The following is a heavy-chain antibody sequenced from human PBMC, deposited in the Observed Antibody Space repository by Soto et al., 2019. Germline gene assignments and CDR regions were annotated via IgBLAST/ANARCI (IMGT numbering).Heavy chain of an antibody. CDR3: ARDLHKKDSSGYSAYYYYYGMDV. CDR2: IGTAGDT. Sequence: GGSLRLSCAASGFTFSSYDMHWVRQATGKXLEWVSAIGTAGDTYYPGSVKGRFTISRENAKNSLYLQMNSLRAGDTAVYYCARDLHKKDSSGYSAYYYYYGMDVWGQGTTVTVSS. V-gene: IGHV3-13*01. CDR1: GFTFSSYD. J-gene: IGHJ6*02. D-gene: IGHD3-22*01.